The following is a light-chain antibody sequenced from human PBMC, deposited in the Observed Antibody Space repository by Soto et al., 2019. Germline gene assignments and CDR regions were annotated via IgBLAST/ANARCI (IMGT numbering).Light chain of an antibody. V-gene: IGKV3-20*01. Sequence: EIVLTQSPGTLSLSPGERATLSCRASQSVSNSFLAWYQRIPGQPPRLLIYGASRRATVIPDRFSGSGSGTDFTLTISSLEPEDFGMYYCHQYDSSPLTFGQGTKVEIK. CDR1: QSVSNSF. CDR3: HQYDSSPLT. J-gene: IGKJ1*01. CDR2: GAS.